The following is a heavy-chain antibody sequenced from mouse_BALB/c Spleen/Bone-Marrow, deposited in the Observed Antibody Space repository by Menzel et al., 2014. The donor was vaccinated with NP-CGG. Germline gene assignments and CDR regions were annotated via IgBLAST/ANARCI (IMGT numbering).Heavy chain of an antibody. V-gene: IGHV5-6*01. CDR2: ISSGGGYT. Sequence: EVHLVESGGDLVKPGGSLKLSCAASGFTFSTYGMSWVRQTPDKRLEWVATISSGGGYTYYPDSVKGRFTISRDNARNILYLQMSSLRSEDTAMYYCARGNGFEGFAYWGQGTLVTVSA. CDR3: ARGNGFEGFAY. J-gene: IGHJ3*01. CDR1: GFTFSTYG. D-gene: IGHD1-2*01.